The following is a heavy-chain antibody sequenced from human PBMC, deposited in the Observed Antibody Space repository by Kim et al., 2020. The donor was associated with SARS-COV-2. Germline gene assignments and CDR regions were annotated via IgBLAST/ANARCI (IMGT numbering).Heavy chain of an antibody. D-gene: IGHD3-10*01. Sequence: PSLKRRVTISVDTSKNQFSLKLSSVTAADTAVYYCARGVLLWFGELPPGYWGQGTLVTVSS. V-gene: IGHV4-59*09. CDR3: ARGVLLWFGELPPGY. J-gene: IGHJ4*02.